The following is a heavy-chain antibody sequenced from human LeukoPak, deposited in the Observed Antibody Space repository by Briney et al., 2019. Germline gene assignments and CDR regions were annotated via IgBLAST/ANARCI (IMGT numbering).Heavy chain of an antibody. CDR3: ARDDHNVLTDNFDY. V-gene: IGHV3-9*01. Sequence: PGGSLRLSCAVSGFNLVEYAMHWVRQVPGRGLEWVTGINWDNRGVVYAESVRGRFTVSRDNAKNTLYLQMDSLRPEDTALYYCARDDHNVLTDNFDYWGQGTLVTASS. J-gene: IGHJ4*02. CDR2: INWDNRGV. D-gene: IGHD3-9*01. CDR1: GFNLVEYA.